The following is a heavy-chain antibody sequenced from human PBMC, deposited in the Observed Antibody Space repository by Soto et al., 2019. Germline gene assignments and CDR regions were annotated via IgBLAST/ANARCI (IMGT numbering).Heavy chain of an antibody. V-gene: IGHV3-73*01. CDR2: IRSKANSYAT. J-gene: IGHJ3*02. CDR1: GFTFSGSA. CDR3: TRHPGYCSGGSCLKFPFDI. Sequence: EVQLVESGGGLVQPGGSLKLSCAASGFTFSGSAMHWVRQASGKGLEWVGRIRSKANSYATAYAASVKGRFTISRDDSKNTAYLQMNSLKTEDTAVYYCTRHPGYCSGGSCLKFPFDIWGQGTMVTVSS. D-gene: IGHD2-15*01.